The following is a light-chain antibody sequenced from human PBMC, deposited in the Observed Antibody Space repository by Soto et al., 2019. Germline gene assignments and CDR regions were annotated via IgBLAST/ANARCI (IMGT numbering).Light chain of an antibody. CDR3: QQADSFPLT. V-gene: IGKV1D-12*01. CDR2: ATS. Sequence: DIQMTQSPSSESASVGDRVFITCRASQDISSWLAWYQQKPGKAPKLLIYATSRLQSGVPSRFSGSTSGTDFTLTISSLQPEDFATYYCQQADSFPLTFGGGTKVEIK. CDR1: QDISSW. J-gene: IGKJ4*01.